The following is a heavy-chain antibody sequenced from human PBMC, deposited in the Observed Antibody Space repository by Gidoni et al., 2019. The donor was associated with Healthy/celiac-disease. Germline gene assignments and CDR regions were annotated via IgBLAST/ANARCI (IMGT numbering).Heavy chain of an antibody. J-gene: IGHJ4*02. V-gene: IGHV4-4*07. CDR3: ARGDSSSWNGAFVDY. Sequence: QVQLQESGPGLVKPSETLSLTCTVSGGSISSYYWSWIRQPAGKGLAWIGRIYTSGSTNYNPSLKSRVTMSVDTSKNQFSLKLSSVTAADTAVYYCARGDSSSWNGAFVDYWGQGTLVTVSS. D-gene: IGHD6-13*01. CDR1: GGSISSYY. CDR2: IYTSGST.